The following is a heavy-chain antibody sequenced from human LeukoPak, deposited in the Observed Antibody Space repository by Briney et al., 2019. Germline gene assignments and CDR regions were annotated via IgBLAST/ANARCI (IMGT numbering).Heavy chain of an antibody. CDR1: GGSISSYY. J-gene: IGHJ6*02. CDR2: IYTSGST. D-gene: IGHD3-16*01. V-gene: IGHV4-4*07. CDR3: ARGGRNYYVYGMDV. Sequence: SETLSLTCTVSGGSISSYYWNWVRQPAGKGLEWIGRIYTSGSTNYNPSLKSRVTMSVDTSKNQFSLKLTSVTAADTAVYYCARGGRNYYVYGMDVWGQGTTVTVSS.